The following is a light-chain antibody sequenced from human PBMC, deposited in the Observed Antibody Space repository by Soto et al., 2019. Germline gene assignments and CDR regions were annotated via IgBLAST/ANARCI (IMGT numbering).Light chain of an antibody. CDR3: QQHGQWPIT. Sequence: EIVMTQSPATLSVSPGERATLSCRASQGVTSDLAWYQHKPGQVPRLLIYGASTGATGIPARFSGSGSGTEFTLTINSLQSEDFATYYCQQHGQWPITFGQGTRLEIK. CDR2: GAS. V-gene: IGKV3-15*01. CDR1: QGVTSD. J-gene: IGKJ5*01.